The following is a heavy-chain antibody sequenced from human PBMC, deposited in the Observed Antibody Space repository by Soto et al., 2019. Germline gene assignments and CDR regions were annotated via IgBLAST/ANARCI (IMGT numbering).Heavy chain of an antibody. Sequence: LAVTRAVYGWSVSGYDWSWIRQPPGKGLEWIGEINHSGSTNYNPSLKSRVTISVDTSKNQFSLKLSSVTAADTAVYYCARGRLRTAAGSLSYYYYGMDVWGQGTTVTVSS. CDR2: INHSGST. D-gene: IGHD6-13*01. J-gene: IGHJ6*02. V-gene: IGHV4-34*01. CDR1: GWSVSGYD. CDR3: ARGRLRTAAGSLSYYYYGMDV.